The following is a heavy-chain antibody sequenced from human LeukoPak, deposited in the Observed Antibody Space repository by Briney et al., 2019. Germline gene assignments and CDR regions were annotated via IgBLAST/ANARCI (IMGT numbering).Heavy chain of an antibody. J-gene: IGHJ3*02. CDR2: INPNVGTT. Sequence: ASVKVSCKASGYTLTSYYMHWVRQAPGQGLEWMGVINPNVGTTRNAQKFQGRVTMTRDTSTSTVYMELSSLRSEDTAVYYCARGRGTMIAVVYAGDAFDIWGQGTMVTVSS. CDR3: ARGRGTMIAVVYAGDAFDI. V-gene: IGHV1-46*01. CDR1: GYTLTSYY. D-gene: IGHD3-22*01.